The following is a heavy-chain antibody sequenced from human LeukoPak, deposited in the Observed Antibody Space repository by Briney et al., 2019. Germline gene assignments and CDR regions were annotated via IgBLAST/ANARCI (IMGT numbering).Heavy chain of an antibody. V-gene: IGHV3-30-3*01. CDR3: ARDPSHYYDSSGYYPY. D-gene: IGHD3-22*01. J-gene: IGHJ4*02. Sequence: GGSLRLSCAASGFTFSSYAMHWVRQAPGKGLEWVAVISHDGSNKYYADSVKGRFTISRDNSKNTLYLQMNSLRAEDTAVYYCARDPSHYYDSSGYYPYWGQGTLVTVSS. CDR1: GFTFSSYA. CDR2: ISHDGSNK.